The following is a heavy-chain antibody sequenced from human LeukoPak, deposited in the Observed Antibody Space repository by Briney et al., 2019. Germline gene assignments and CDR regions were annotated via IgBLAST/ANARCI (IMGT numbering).Heavy chain of an antibody. V-gene: IGHV4-34*01. D-gene: IGHD2/OR15-2a*01. CDR3: ARQRILYYYYYMDV. J-gene: IGHJ6*03. CDR2: INHSGST. CDR1: GGSFSGYY. Sequence: SETLSLTCAVYGGSFSGYYWSWIRQPPGKGLEWIGEINHSGSTNYNPSLKSRVTISVDTSKNQFSLKLSSVTAADTAVYYCARQRILYYYYYMDVWGKGTTVTVSS.